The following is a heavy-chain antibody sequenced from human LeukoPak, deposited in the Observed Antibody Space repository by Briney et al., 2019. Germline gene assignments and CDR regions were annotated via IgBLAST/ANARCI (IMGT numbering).Heavy chain of an antibody. D-gene: IGHD3-22*01. V-gene: IGHV4-38-2*02. CDR2: IYHSGST. CDR3: ARDPYYYDSSGYYPFDY. Sequence: SETLSLTCTVSGYSISSGYYWGWIRQPPGKGLEWIGSIYHSGSTYYNPSLKSRVTISVDTSKNQFSLKLSSVTAADTAVYYCARDPYYYDSSGYYPFDYWGQGTLVTVSS. J-gene: IGHJ4*02. CDR1: GYSISSGYY.